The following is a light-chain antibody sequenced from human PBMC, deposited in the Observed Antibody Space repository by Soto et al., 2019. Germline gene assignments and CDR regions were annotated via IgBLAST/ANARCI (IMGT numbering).Light chain of an antibody. J-gene: IGKJ1*01. Sequence: EIVLTQSPGTLSMSPGERATLSCRASQAVTNNFLAWYQHKPGQAPRLVIDGASSRATGIPDRFSGSGSGTDFNLTISRLEPEDFAVYYCQQGGGSLWTFGQGTKVEIK. CDR3: QQGGGSLWT. V-gene: IGKV3-20*01. CDR2: GAS. CDR1: QAVTNNF.